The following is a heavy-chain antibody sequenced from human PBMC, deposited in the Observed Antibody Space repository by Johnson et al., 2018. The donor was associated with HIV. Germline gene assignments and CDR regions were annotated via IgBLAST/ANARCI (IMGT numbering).Heavy chain of an antibody. CDR1: GFTFDDYA. J-gene: IGHJ3*02. CDR3: ARGDCSSTSCPRNAFEI. CDR2: ISWNGANR. Sequence: VQLVESGGGVVRPGRSLRLSCAASGFTFDDYALHWIRQAPGKGLEWVSGISWNGANRGYADSVKGRFTISRDDAKNSLYLLMDSLRTEGTALYYCARGDCSSTSCPRNAFEIGGQGTMVTVSS. D-gene: IGHD2-2*01. V-gene: IGHV3-9*01.